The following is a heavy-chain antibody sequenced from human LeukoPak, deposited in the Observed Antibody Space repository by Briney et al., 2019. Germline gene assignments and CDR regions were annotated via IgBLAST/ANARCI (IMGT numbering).Heavy chain of an antibody. CDR1: GFSFSVYE. CDR2: ISSSGSTI. Sequence: PGGSLRLSCTSSGFSFSVYEMNWVRQAPGKGLEWVSYISSSGSTIYYADSVKGRFTISRDNAKNSLYLQMNSLRDEDTAVYYCARVEGGIHDYWGQGTLVTVSS. CDR3: ARVEGGIHDY. J-gene: IGHJ4*02. V-gene: IGHV3-48*03. D-gene: IGHD3-16*01.